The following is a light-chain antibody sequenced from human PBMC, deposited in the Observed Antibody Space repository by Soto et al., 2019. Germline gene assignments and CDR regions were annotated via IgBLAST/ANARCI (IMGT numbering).Light chain of an antibody. Sequence: SYALTQSPSVSVAPGQTATLTCGGDNIGTYSVHWYQQKPGQAPVLVVYDDSARPSGIPERFSGSHSGSTATLTISRVEAGDEADYYCQVWDTSSDHYVFGTGTKVTVL. CDR2: DDS. CDR1: NIGTYS. CDR3: QVWDTSSDHYV. J-gene: IGLJ1*01. V-gene: IGLV3-21*02.